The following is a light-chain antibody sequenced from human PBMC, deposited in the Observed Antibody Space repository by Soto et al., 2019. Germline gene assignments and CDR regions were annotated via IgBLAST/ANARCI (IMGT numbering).Light chain of an antibody. CDR1: SSDVGAYKY. V-gene: IGLV2-14*01. J-gene: IGLJ1*01. CDR3: SSPTSSSTLDV. Sequence: QSVLTQPASVSGSPGQSITISCTGSSSDVGAYKYVSWYQQHPGKAPKLIIYEVHNRPSGVSNRFSGSKSDNTASLTISGLQAEDGADYYCSSPTSSSTLDVFGTGTKVTVL. CDR2: EVH.